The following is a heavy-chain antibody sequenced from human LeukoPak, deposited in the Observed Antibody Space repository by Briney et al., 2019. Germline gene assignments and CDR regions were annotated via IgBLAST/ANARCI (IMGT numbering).Heavy chain of an antibody. J-gene: IGHJ4*02. Sequence: ASVKVSCKASGYTFTGYYMHWVRQAPGQGLEWMGWINPNSGGTNYAQMFQGRVTMTRDTSISTAYMELSRLRSDDTAVYYCAFSTTTVTRIDYWGQGTLVTVSS. CDR3: AFSTTTVTRIDY. CDR2: INPNSGGT. V-gene: IGHV1-2*02. CDR1: GYTFTGYY. D-gene: IGHD4-17*01.